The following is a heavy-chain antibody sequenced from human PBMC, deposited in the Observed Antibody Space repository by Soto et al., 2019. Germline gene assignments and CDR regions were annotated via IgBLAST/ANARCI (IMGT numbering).Heavy chain of an antibody. CDR3: ATRDSGRFY. V-gene: IGHV4-4*02. J-gene: IGHJ4*02. CDR1: GVSISSHDW. Sequence: QVQLQESGPGLVKPSGTLSLTCAVSGVSISSHDWWTWVRQPPGKGLEWIGESHESGNTNYNSSLXSRVTISLDKSKNQFSLKLTSVTVADTAVYYCATRDSGRFYWGQGTLVTVSS. D-gene: IGHD5-12*01. CDR2: SHESGNT.